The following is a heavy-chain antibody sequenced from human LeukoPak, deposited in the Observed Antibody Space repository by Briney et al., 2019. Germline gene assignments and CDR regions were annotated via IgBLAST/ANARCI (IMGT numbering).Heavy chain of an antibody. Sequence: SETLSLTCAVYGGSFSGYYWSWIRQPPGKGLEWIGEINHSGSTNYNPSLKSRVTISVDTSKNQFSLKLSSVTAADTAVYYCARRYVLLWFGESKNWFDPWGQGTLVTVSS. D-gene: IGHD3-10*01. V-gene: IGHV4-34*01. CDR1: GGSFSGYY. CDR2: INHSGST. CDR3: ARRYVLLWFGESKNWFDP. J-gene: IGHJ5*02.